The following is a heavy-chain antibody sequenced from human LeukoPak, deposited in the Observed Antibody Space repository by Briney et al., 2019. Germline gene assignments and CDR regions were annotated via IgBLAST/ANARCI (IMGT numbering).Heavy chain of an antibody. Sequence: GGSRRLACAASGFIFDKDSVQWVRQAEGEGRGWGCLVSWVGGSTYYADSVKERFTIYRDNSQNSLYLQMNRLRDEDTALYYCATAAAAGTQDYYSYYLDVWGKGTTLTVSS. CDR1: GFIFDKDS. J-gene: IGHJ6*03. CDR2: VSWVGGST. CDR3: ATAAAAGTQDYYSYYLDV. D-gene: IGHD6-13*01. V-gene: IGHV3-43D*04.